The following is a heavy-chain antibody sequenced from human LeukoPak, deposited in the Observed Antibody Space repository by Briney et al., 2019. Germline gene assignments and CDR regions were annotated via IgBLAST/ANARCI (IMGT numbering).Heavy chain of an antibody. J-gene: IGHJ5*02. Sequence: GGSLRLSCAASGFTFSSYWMSWVRQAPGKGLEWVANIKQDGSEKYYVDSVKGRFTITRDNAKNSLYLQMNSLRAEDTAVYYCARDDCSSISCYHNWFDPWGQGTLVTVSS. CDR1: GFTFSSYW. CDR3: ARDDCSSISCYHNWFDP. CDR2: IKQDGSEK. V-gene: IGHV3-7*01. D-gene: IGHD2-2*01.